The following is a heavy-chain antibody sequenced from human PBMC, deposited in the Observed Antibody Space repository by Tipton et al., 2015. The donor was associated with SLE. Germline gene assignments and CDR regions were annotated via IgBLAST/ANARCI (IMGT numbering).Heavy chain of an antibody. J-gene: IGHJ6*03. Sequence: LSLTCVVSGGSISSGGYYWSWIRRHPGKGLEWIGYIYHSGSAKYNPSLDSRVTISVDTSKNQFSLKLSSVTAADTAVYYCARRGDYSSSWYVAFYYYMDVWGKGITVTVS. CDR3: ARRGDYSSSWYVAFYYYMDV. V-gene: IGHV4-31*11. D-gene: IGHD6-13*01. CDR2: IYHSGSA. CDR1: GGSISSGGYY.